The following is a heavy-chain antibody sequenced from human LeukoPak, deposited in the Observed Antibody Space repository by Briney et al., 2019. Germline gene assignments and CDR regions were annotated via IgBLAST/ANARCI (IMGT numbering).Heavy chain of an antibody. D-gene: IGHD3-16*01. Sequence: GGSLRLSCAASGFTFSNYWVHWVRQAPGKELVWVSRIDSDGSSTIYADSVKGRFTISRDNAKNTLYLQMNSLRADDTAVYYCARSSGGPYDYWGQGTLVTVSS. V-gene: IGHV3-74*01. J-gene: IGHJ4*02. CDR2: IDSDGSST. CDR1: GFTFSNYW. CDR3: ARSSGGPYDY.